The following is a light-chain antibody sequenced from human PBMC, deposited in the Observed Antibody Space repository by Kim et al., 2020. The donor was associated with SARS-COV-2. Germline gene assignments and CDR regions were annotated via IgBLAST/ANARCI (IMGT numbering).Light chain of an antibody. CDR2: EDR. V-gene: IGLV3-1*01. J-gene: IGLJ2*01. Sequence: SETPGKTASLTCSGDKLGDKDACWSQQKPGPSPVLVIYEDRKRPSGIPERFSGSNSGNTATLTISGTQAMDEADYYCQAWDSSTAVFGGGTQLTVL. CDR1: KLGDKD. CDR3: QAWDSSTAV.